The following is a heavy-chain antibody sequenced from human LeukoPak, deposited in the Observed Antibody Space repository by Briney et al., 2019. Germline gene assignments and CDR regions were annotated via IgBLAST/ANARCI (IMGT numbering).Heavy chain of an antibody. D-gene: IGHD2-2*01. J-gene: IGHJ4*02. CDR3: ARFPGSTSPPSDN. V-gene: IGHV1-58*02. Sequence: ASVRVSCKASGFTFTISAMQWVRQARGQRLEWIGWIVVGSGNTNYAQKFQERVTITRDMSTSTAYMELSSLRSEDTAVYYCARFPGSTSPPSDNWGQGTLVTVSS. CDR2: IVVGSGNT. CDR1: GFTFTISA.